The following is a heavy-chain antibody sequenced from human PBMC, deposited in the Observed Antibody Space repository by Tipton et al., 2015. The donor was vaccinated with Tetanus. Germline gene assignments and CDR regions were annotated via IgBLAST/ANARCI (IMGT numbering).Heavy chain of an antibody. CDR1: GGSISSSSYY. CDR3: ATSPGGGLVPYYFDY. Sequence: TLSLTCTVSGGSISSSSYYWGWIRQPPGKGLEWIGSIYYSGSTYYNPSLKSRVTISVDTSKNQFSLKLSSVTAADTAVYYCATSPGGGLVPYYFDYWGQGTLVTVSS. V-gene: IGHV4-39*01. J-gene: IGHJ4*02. CDR2: IYYSGST. D-gene: IGHD2-2*01.